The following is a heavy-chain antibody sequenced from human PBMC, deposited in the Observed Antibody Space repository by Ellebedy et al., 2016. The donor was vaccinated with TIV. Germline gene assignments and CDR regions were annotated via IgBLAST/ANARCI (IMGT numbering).Heavy chain of an antibody. Sequence: PGGSLRLSCAASGFAFSSHWMHWVRQAPGKGLVWVSHIKSDASGSNYADFVKGRFTISRDNAKKTVYLQMNSLRDEDTAVYYCASNDRAGRFNYWGQGTLVAVSS. CDR2: IKSDASGS. CDR1: GFAFSSHW. CDR3: ASNDRAGRFNY. D-gene: IGHD3-22*01. V-gene: IGHV3-74*01. J-gene: IGHJ4*02.